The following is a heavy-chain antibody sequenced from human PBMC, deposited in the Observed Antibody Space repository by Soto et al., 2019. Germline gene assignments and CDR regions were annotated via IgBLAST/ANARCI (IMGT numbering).Heavy chain of an antibody. D-gene: IGHD3-3*01. CDR3: ARTIFGVVTHSSYMDV. J-gene: IGHJ6*03. V-gene: IGHV3-7*01. Sequence: EVQLVESGGGLVQPGGSLRLSCAASGFTFSSYWMSWVRQAPEKWLEWVANIKQDGNDLYFVDSVKGRFTISRDNAKNSVFLHMCSLRADDTAVYYCARTIFGVVTHSSYMDVWGKGTTVTVSS. CDR1: GFTFSSYW. CDR2: IKQDGNDL.